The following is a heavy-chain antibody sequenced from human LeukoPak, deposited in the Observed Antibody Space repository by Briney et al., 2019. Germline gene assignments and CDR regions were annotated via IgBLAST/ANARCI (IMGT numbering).Heavy chain of an antibody. CDR1: GFTFSSYW. D-gene: IGHD2-8*01. CDR3: ARDPCTNGVCYLFDY. Sequence: PGGSLRLSCAASGFTFSSYWMSWVRQAPGKGLEWVANIKQDGSEKYYVDSVKGRFTISRDNAKNSLYLQMNSLRAEDTAVYYCARDPCTNGVCYLFDYWGQGTLVTVSS. J-gene: IGHJ4*02. CDR2: IKQDGSEK. V-gene: IGHV3-7*01.